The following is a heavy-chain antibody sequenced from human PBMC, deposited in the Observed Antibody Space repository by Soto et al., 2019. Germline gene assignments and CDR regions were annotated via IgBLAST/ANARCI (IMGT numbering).Heavy chain of an antibody. CDR3: AKGAMCNTTSAPPGHS. D-gene: IGHD1-1*01. V-gene: IGHV3-23*01. Sequence: GGSLRLSCAASGFTFSSYAMSWVRQAPGKGLEWVSAISGSGATTYYADSVKGHFSISRDNSKNTLYLQMNSLRVEDTAVYYCAKGAMCNTTSAPPGHSWGKGTMFTV. J-gene: IGHJ5*01. CDR2: ISGSGATT. CDR1: GFTFSSYA.